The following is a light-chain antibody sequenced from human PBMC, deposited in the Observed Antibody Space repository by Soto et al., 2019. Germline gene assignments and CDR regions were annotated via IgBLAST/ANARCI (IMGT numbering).Light chain of an antibody. CDR1: SSNIGNNY. CDR3: GTWDSSLSGVV. CDR2: DNN. Sequence: QSVLTQPPSVSAAPGQKVTISCSGSSSNIGNNYVSWYQQLPGTAPKLVIYDNNKRPSGIPDRFSGSKSGTSATLGITGLQTGDEADYYCGTWDSSLSGVVFGGGTKVTVL. J-gene: IGLJ3*02. V-gene: IGLV1-51*01.